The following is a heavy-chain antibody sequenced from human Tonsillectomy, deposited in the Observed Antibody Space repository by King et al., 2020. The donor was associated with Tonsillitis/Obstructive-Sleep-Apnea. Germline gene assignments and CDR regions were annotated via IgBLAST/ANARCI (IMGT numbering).Heavy chain of an antibody. J-gene: IGHJ4*02. Sequence: QLQESGPGLVRPSETPSLTSTVSGGSISSYYWSWSRQPPGKGLEWIGYIHYSGSTKYNPSLTSRVTISVYTSKNKFSLKLSSVTAADTAVYYCARSCGSGSYFDYWGQGALVSVSS. CDR3: ARSCGSGSYFDY. CDR1: GGSISSYY. D-gene: IGHD3-10*01. V-gene: IGHV4-59*01. CDR2: IHYSGST.